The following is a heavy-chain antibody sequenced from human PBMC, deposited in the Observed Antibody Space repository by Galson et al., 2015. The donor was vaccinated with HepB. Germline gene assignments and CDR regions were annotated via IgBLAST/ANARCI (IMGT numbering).Heavy chain of an antibody. D-gene: IGHD1-26*01. J-gene: IGHJ6*02. Sequence: SVKVSCKASGYTFTSYGISWVRQAPGQGLEWMGWISPYNGNTNYAQKLQGRVTMTTDTSTSTAYLELRSLRSDDTAVYYCARDGAGGLGTLGANYYGMDVWGQGTTVTVSS. CDR2: ISPYNGNT. V-gene: IGHV1-18*04. CDR1: GYTFTSYG. CDR3: ARDGAGGLGTLGANYYGMDV.